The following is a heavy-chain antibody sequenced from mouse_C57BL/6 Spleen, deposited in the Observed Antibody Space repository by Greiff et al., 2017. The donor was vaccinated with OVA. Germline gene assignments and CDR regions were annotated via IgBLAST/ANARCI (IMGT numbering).Heavy chain of an antibody. CDR1: GYAFSSSW. Sequence: QVQLQQSGPELVKPGASVKISCKASGYAFSSSWMNWVKQRPGKGLEWIGRIYPGDGDTNYNGKFKGKATLTADKSSSTAYMQLSSLTSEDSAVYFCAREGRHYYAMDYWGQGTSVTVSS. J-gene: IGHJ4*01. CDR2: IYPGDGDT. CDR3: AREGRHYYAMDY. V-gene: IGHV1-82*01.